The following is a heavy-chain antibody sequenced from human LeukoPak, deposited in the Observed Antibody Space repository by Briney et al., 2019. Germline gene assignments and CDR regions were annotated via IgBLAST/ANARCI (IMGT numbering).Heavy chain of an antibody. D-gene: IGHD6-25*01. CDR3: ARGRGAYYFDY. J-gene: IGHJ4*02. CDR2: LYYSGST. V-gene: IGHV4-59*01. CDR1: GGSISSYY. Sequence: PSETLSLTCTVSGGSISSYYWSWIRQPPGKGLEWIGYLYYSGSTNYDPSLKSRVTISVDTSKNQFSLKLSSVTAADTAVYYCARGRGAYYFDYWGQGTLVTVSS.